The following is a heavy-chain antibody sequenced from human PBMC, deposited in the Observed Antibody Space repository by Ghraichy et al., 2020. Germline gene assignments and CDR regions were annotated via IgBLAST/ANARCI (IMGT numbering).Heavy chain of an antibody. V-gene: IGHV4-34*01. CDR3: ARSSGFRYGVY. CDR1: GGSFSTYY. Sequence: SETLPLTCAVYGGSFSTYYWSWVRQPPGKGLEWIAEINHSGSANYNPSLESRVTISIDTSKTQFSLNLRSVTAADTAVYYCARSSGFRYGVYWGQGTLVTVSS. CDR2: INHSGSA. J-gene: IGHJ4*02. D-gene: IGHD1-26*01.